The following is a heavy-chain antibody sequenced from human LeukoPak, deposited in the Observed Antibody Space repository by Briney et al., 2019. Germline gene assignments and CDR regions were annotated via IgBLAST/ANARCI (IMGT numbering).Heavy chain of an antibody. V-gene: IGHV4-34*01. CDR1: GASFSADY. CDR2: INHSGRI. J-gene: IGHJ4*02. D-gene: IGHD3-22*01. Sequence: SETLSLTCGVEGASFSADYWSWVRQSPEKGLEWIGEINHSGRINYNPSLKSRVTMSVDTSKNQFSLKLSSVTAADTAVYYCARVTGYMIEDYFDYWGQGTLVTVSS. CDR3: ARVTGYMIEDYFDY.